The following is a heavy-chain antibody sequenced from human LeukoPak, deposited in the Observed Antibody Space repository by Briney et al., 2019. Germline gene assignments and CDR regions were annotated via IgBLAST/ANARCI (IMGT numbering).Heavy chain of an antibody. CDR2: ISGGSTFT. V-gene: IGHV3-11*06. Sequence: NPGGSLRLSCAASGFTFNDDYMNWIRQAPGRGLEWLSYISGGSTFTNYADSVKGRFTISRDNAKNSLYLQMNSLRAEDTAVYYCARVPLLLWFGELLYWGQGTLVTVSS. CDR1: GFTFNDDY. CDR3: ARVPLLLWFGELLY. D-gene: IGHD3-10*01. J-gene: IGHJ4*02.